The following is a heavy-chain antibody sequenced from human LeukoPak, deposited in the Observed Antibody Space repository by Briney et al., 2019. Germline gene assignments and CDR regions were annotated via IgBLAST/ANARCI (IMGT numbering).Heavy chain of an antibody. Sequence: SETLSLTCAVYGGSFSGYYWSWIRQPPGKGLEWIGEINHSGSTNYNPSRKSRVTISVDTSKNQFSLKLSSVTAADTAVYYCARRGAAYYYGSGSPPRSYYFDYWGQGTLVTVSS. CDR1: GGSFSGYY. D-gene: IGHD3-10*01. CDR3: ARRGAAYYYGSGSPPRSYYFDY. V-gene: IGHV4-34*01. J-gene: IGHJ4*02. CDR2: INHSGST.